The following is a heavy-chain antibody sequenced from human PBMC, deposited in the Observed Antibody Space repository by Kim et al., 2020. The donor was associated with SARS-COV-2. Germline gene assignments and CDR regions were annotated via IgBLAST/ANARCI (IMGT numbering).Heavy chain of an antibody. CDR2: IYYTGST. V-gene: IGHV4-59*08. CDR1: GGSISRYY. D-gene: IGHD3-22*01. J-gene: IGHJ6*02. CDR3: ARSYDSRGYYYYGMDV. Sequence: SETLSLTCTVSGGSISRYYWSWIRQPPGKGLEWIGYIYYTGSTMYNTSLKSRVTISVDTSKNQFSLKLSSVTAADTAVYYCARSYDSRGYYYYGMDVWDQGTTVTVSS.